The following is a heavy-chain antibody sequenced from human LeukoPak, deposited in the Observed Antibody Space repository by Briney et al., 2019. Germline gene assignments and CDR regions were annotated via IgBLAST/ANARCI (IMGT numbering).Heavy chain of an antibody. D-gene: IGHD2-15*01. CDR1: GFTFNEHC. CDR3: AKGGYASCFDP. CDR2: IKRDGSNT. V-gene: IGHV3-23*05. Sequence: GGSLRLSCEASGFTFNEHCMSWVRQAPGKGLEWVSTIKRDGSNTYYTDSVEGRFTISRDNSKNTLYLEMNTLRAEDTAVYYCAKGGYASCFDPWGQGTQVTVSS. J-gene: IGHJ5*02.